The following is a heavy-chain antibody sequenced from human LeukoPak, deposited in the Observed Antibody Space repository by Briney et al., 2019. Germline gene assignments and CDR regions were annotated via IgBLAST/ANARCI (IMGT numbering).Heavy chain of an antibody. D-gene: IGHD2-2*01. CDR3: ARHLVVVVVPAATENWFDP. Sequence: SETLSLTCTVSGGSISSSSYYWGWVRQPPGKGLEWIGSIYYSGSTYYNPSLKSRVTISVDTSKNQFSLKLSSVTAADTAVYYCARHLVVVVVPAATENWFDPWGQGTLVTVSS. V-gene: IGHV4-39*01. CDR1: GGSISSSSYY. CDR2: IYYSGST. J-gene: IGHJ5*02.